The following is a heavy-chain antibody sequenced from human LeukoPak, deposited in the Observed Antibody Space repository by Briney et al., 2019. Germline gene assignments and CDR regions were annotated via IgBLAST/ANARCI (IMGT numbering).Heavy chain of an antibody. J-gene: IGHJ3*01. CDR3: ATDCTITNCYKVRALDV. CDR2: ISGSGGST. Sequence: GGSLRLSCAASGFTFNRYAMSWVRQAPGKGLEWVSGISGSGGSTYYADSVMGRFTIARDSSRNTLLLQMHAVRAEDTATYYCATDCTITNCYKVRALDVWSQGTMVTVSS. CDR1: GFTFNRYA. D-gene: IGHD2-2*02. V-gene: IGHV3-23*01.